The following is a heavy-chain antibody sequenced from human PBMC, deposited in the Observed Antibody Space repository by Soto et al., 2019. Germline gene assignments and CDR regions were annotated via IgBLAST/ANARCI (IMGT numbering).Heavy chain of an antibody. J-gene: IGHJ6*02. CDR2: ISSSSSYI. Sequence: PGGSLRLSCAASGFTFSRYGMNWVRQAPGKGLEWVSSISSSSSYIYYADSVKGRFTISRDNAKNSLYLQMNSLRAEDTAVYYCARDRNTIFGVVINGYYYGMDVWGQGTTVTVS. CDR1: GFTFSRYG. D-gene: IGHD3-3*01. CDR3: ARDRNTIFGVVINGYYYGMDV. V-gene: IGHV3-21*01.